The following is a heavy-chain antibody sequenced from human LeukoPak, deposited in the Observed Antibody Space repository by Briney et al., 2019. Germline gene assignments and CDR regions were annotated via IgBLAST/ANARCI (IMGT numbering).Heavy chain of an antibody. V-gene: IGHV4-34*01. D-gene: IGHD6-13*01. Sequence: SETLSLTCAVYGGSFSGYYWSWIRQPPGKGLEWTGEINHSGSTNYNPSLKGRVTISVDTSKNQFSLKLSSVTAADTAVYYCARGGIRGQQLVHWFDPWGQGTLVTVSS. CDR1: GGSFSGYY. CDR2: INHSGST. CDR3: ARGGIRGQQLVHWFDP. J-gene: IGHJ5*02.